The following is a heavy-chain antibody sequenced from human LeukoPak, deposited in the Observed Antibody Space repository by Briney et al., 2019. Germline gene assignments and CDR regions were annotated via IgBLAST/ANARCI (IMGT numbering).Heavy chain of an antibody. CDR1: GYTFTNYY. J-gene: IGHJ3*01. V-gene: IGHV1-46*01. Sequence: ASVKVSCKASGYTFTNYYMHWVRQAPGQGLEWMGIINPSGGSTNYAQKFQGRVTMTRDTSTSTVYMEVSSLRSEDTAVYYCVTFHRWDAFDFWGQGTLVTVSS. D-gene: IGHD1-20*01. CDR2: INPSGGST. CDR3: VTFHRWDAFDF.